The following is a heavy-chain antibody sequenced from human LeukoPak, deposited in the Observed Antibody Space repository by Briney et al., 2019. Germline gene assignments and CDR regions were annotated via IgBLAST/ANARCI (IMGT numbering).Heavy chain of an antibody. V-gene: IGHV3-53*04. D-gene: IGHD3-9*01. CDR2: IYSGGST. J-gene: IGHJ6*02. Sequence: GGSLRLSCAASGFTVSSNYMSWVRQAPGKGLEWVSVIYSGGSTYYADSVKGRFTISRHNSKSTLYLQMNSLRAEDTAVNYCARVTRDYYDILTGSTSKHYYYGMDVWGQGTTVTVSS. CDR1: GFTVSSNY. CDR3: ARVTRDYYDILTGSTSKHYYYGMDV.